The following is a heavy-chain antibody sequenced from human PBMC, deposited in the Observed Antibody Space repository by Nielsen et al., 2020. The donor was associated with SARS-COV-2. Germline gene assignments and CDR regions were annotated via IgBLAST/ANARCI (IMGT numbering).Heavy chain of an antibody. V-gene: IGHV4-59*13. CDR3: ARVGLDSRGYPAAFDI. Sequence: SETLSLTCTVSGGSISSYYWSWIRQPPGKGLEWIGYIYYSGSTNYNPSLKSRVTISVDTSKNQFSLKLSSVTAADTAVYYCARVGLDSRGYPAAFDIWGQGTMVTVSS. J-gene: IGHJ3*02. CDR2: IYYSGST. CDR1: GGSISSYY. D-gene: IGHD3-22*01.